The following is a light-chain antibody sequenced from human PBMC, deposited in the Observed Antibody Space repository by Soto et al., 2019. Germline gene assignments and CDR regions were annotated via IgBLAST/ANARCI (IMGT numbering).Light chain of an antibody. CDR3: QRYNNWPRMYT. V-gene: IGKV3-15*01. CDR2: GAS. J-gene: IGKJ2*01. Sequence: EIVMTQSPATLSVSPGERATLSCRASQSVSSNLAWYQQKPGQAPRLLIYGASTSATAIPARFSGSGSGTEFTLTITSMRAEDVAVYYCQRYNNWPRMYTFGQGTKLEIK. CDR1: QSVSSN.